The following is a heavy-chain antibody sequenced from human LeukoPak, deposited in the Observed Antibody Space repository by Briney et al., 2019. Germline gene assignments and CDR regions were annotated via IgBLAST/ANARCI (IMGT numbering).Heavy chain of an antibody. Sequence: GGSLRLSCAASGFTVSSNYMSWVRQAPGEGLEWVSVIFSGGNTYYADSVKGRFTISRDNSKNTLYLQRNSLRAEDTAVYYCARGWHYGSGDADWSQGTLVTVSS. D-gene: IGHD3-10*01. CDR2: IFSGGNT. V-gene: IGHV3-53*01. J-gene: IGHJ4*02. CDR1: GFTVSSNY. CDR3: ARGWHYGSGDAD.